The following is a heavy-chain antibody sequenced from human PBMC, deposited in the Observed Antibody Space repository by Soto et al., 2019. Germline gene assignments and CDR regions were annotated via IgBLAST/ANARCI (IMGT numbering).Heavy chain of an antibody. V-gene: IGHV4-31*03. CDR3: AREFREKGLGQLWHYYFDY. CDR1: GGSISSGDYY. CDR2: IYNSGNT. J-gene: IGHJ4*02. D-gene: IGHD5-18*01. Sequence: SETLSLTCTVSGGSISSGDYYWSWIRQHPGKGLEWIGYIYNSGNTDYNPSLKSRLTISMDTSVNQFSLKLSSVTAADTAVYYCAREFREKGLGQLWHYYFDYWGQGALVTVSS.